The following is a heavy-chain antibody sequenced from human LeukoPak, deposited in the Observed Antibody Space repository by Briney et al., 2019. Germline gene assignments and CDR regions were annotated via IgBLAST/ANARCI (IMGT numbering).Heavy chain of an antibody. CDR2: TYYRSKWYN. V-gene: IGHV6-1*01. CDR3: ANSRLERLLYWFDH. J-gene: IGHJ5*02. Sequence: SQTLSLTCALSGDSLSSNSATWNWVRQSPSRGLEWLGRTYYRSKWYNDYAESVKSRITINPDTSKNQFSLQLNSVTPEDTAVYYCANSRLERLLYWFDHWGQGTLVTVSS. CDR1: GDSLSSNSAT. D-gene: IGHD1-1*01.